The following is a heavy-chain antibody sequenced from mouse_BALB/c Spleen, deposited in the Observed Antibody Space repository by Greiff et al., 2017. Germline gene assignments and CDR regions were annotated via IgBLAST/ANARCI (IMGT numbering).Heavy chain of an antibody. CDR1: GFTFTDYY. J-gene: IGHJ1*01. Sequence: EVKVVESGGGLVQPGGSLRLSCATSGFTFTDYYMSWVRQPPGKALEWLGFIRNKANGYTTEYSASVKGRFTISRDNSQSILYLQMNTLRAEDSATYYCARTGTSYWYFEVWGAGTTVTVSS. CDR3: ARTGTSYWYFEV. CDR2: IRNKANGYTT. V-gene: IGHV7-3*02. D-gene: IGHD4-1*01.